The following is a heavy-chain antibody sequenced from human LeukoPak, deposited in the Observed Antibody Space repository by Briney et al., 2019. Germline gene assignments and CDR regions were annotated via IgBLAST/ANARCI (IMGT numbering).Heavy chain of an antibody. J-gene: IGHJ4*02. D-gene: IGHD3-22*01. V-gene: IGHV4-34*01. CDR3: ARLGNYYDSSGYRF. CDR2: INHSGST. CDR1: GGSFSGYY. Sequence: PSETLSLTCAVYGGSFSGYYWSWIRQPPGKGLEWIGEINHSGSTNYNPSLKSRVTISVDTSKNQFSLKLSSVTAADTAVYYCARLGNYYDSSGYRFWGQGTLVTVSS.